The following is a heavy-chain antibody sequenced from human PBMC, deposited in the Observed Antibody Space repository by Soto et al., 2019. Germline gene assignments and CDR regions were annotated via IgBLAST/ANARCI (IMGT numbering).Heavy chain of an antibody. D-gene: IGHD5-18*01. CDR3: ARDNVDTAMVNHYYYGMDV. V-gene: IGHV4-61*01. J-gene: IGHJ6*02. CDR2: IYYSGST. CDR1: GGSVSSGSYY. Sequence: PSETLSLTCTVSGGSVSSGSYYWSWIRQPPGKGLEWIGYIYYSGSTNYSPSLKSRVTISVDTSKNQFSLKLSSVTAADTAVYYCARDNVDTAMVNHYYYGMDVWGQGTTVTVSS.